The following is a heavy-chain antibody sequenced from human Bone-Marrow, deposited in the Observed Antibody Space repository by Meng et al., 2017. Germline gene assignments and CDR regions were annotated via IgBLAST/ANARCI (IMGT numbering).Heavy chain of an antibody. CDR1: GGSFSGYY. V-gene: IGHV4-34*01. CDR3: ARVRRPRGMRGYGLDY. CDR2: INHSGST. Sequence: QGALQQWGAGLLRPSETLSLTCAVYGGSFSGYYWSWIRQPPGKGLEWIGEINHSGSTNYNPSLKSRVTISVDTSKNQFSLKLSSVTAADTAVYYCARVRRPRGMRGYGLDYWGQGSLVTVSS. J-gene: IGHJ4*02. D-gene: IGHD5-12*01.